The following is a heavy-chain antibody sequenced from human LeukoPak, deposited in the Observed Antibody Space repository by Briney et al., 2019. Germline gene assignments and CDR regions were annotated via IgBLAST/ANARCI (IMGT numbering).Heavy chain of an antibody. V-gene: IGHV4-61*02. D-gene: IGHD3-22*01. Sequence: KPSETLSLTCTVSGGSISSGSYYWSWIRQPAGKGLEWIGRIYTSGSTNYNPSLKSRVTISVDTSKNQFSLKLSSVTAADTAVYYCARDSLGIYYDSSGYYYYYMDVWGKRTTVTISS. CDR1: GGSISSGSYY. J-gene: IGHJ6*03. CDR2: IYTSGST. CDR3: ARDSLGIYYDSSGYYYYYMDV.